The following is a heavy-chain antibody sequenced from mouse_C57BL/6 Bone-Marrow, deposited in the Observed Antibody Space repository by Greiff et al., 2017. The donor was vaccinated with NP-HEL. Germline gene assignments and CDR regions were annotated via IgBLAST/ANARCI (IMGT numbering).Heavy chain of an antibody. CDR3: ARVYYGSDYYAMDY. J-gene: IGHJ4*01. CDR2: IYPGSGNT. D-gene: IGHD1-1*01. Sequence: VQLQQSGPELVKPGASVKISCKASGYSFTSYYIHWVKQRPGQGLEWIGWIYPGSGNTKYNEKFKGKATLTADTSSSTAYMQLSSLTSEDSAVYYCARVYYGSDYYAMDYWGQGTSVTVSS. CDR1: GYSFTSYY. V-gene: IGHV1-66*01.